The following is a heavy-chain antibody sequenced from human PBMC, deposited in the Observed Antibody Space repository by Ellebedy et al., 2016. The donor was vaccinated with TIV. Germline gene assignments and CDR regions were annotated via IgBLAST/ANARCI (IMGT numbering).Heavy chain of an antibody. J-gene: IGHJ2*01. Sequence: GESLKISCAASGFTFSTYWMHWVRQAPGKGPVWVSRINSDGSSTSYADSVKGRFTISRDNAKNTLYLQMNSLRAGDTALYYCARAGSSGWEAYFDLWGRGTLVTVSS. V-gene: IGHV3-74*01. CDR3: ARAGSSGWEAYFDL. CDR1: GFTFSTYW. CDR2: INSDGSST. D-gene: IGHD6-19*01.